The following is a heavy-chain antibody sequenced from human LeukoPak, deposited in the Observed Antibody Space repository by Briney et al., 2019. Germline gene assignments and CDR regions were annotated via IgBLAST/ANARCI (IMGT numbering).Heavy chain of an antibody. CDR2: ISGSGSSI. D-gene: IGHD1-1*01. CDR1: GFSFSTSG. J-gene: IGHJ4*02. Sequence: GGSLRLSCAASGFSFSTSGMSWVRQTPEKGLEWVSSISGSGSSIFYTDSVKGRFTVSRDNIKNSLYLQMNSLRAEDTAVYHCARGGRYPDYWGQGTLVTVSS. CDR3: ARGGRYPDY. V-gene: IGHV3-21*01.